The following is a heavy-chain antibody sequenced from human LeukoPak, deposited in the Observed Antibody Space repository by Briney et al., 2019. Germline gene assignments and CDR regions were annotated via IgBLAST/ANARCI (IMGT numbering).Heavy chain of an antibody. D-gene: IGHD6-13*01. CDR1: GGSISSYY. V-gene: IGHV4-59*01. CDR2: IYYSGST. CDR3: ARGYSGSWYGFDY. Sequence: SETLSLTCTVSGGSISSYYWSWIRQPPGKGLEWIGYIYYSGSTNYNPSLKSRVTISVDTSKNQFSLKLSSVTAADTAVYYCARGYSGSWYGFDYWGQGTLVTVSS. J-gene: IGHJ4*02.